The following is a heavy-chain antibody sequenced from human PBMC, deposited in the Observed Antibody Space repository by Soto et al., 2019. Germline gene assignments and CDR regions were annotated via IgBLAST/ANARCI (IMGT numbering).Heavy chain of an antibody. CDR2: IYHSGST. CDR3: AREDMTKVTIRP. Sequence: SETLSLTCTVSGGSISSYYWSWIRQPPGKGLEWIGEIYHSGSTNYNPSLKSRVTISVDKSKNQFSLKLSFVTAADTAVYYCAREDMTKVTIRPWGQGTLVTV. CDR1: GGSISSYY. V-gene: IGHV4-59*12. D-gene: IGHD4-17*01. J-gene: IGHJ4*02.